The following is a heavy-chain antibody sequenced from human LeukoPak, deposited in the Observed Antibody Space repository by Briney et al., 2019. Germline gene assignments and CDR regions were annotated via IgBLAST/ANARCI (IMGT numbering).Heavy chain of an antibody. CDR2: ISAYNGNT. CDR3: ARDLGYSSSWYVVDC. V-gene: IGHV1-18*01. CDR1: GYTFTSYG. D-gene: IGHD6-13*01. Sequence: ASVTVSCTASGYTFTSYGISWVRQAPGQGLEWMGWISAYNGNTNYAQKLQGRVTMTTDTSTSTAYMELRSLRSDDTAVYYCARDLGYSSSWYVVDCWGQGTLVTVSS. J-gene: IGHJ4*02.